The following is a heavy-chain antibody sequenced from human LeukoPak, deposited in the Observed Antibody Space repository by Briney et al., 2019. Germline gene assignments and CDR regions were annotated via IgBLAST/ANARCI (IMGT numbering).Heavy chain of an antibody. Sequence: PGGSLRLSCVGFGFTFRSHGMNWVRQAPGKGLEWLSYISSSADRIYYADSVRGRLAISRDNDRNSLFLEMNALRAEDTAVYYCARANPTTPIFYFDFWGRGTLVTVSS. CDR1: GFTFRSHG. J-gene: IGHJ4*02. D-gene: IGHD4-17*01. CDR3: ARANPTTPIFYFDF. CDR2: ISSSADRI. V-gene: IGHV3-48*01.